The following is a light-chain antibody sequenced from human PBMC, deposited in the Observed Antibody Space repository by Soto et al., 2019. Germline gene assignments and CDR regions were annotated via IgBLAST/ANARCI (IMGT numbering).Light chain of an antibody. CDR3: QDRSYWPPLT. J-gene: IGKJ4*01. Sequence: EIVLTQSPGTLSLSPGERATLSCRASQSVSSSYLAWYQQKPGQAPRLLIYDASNRATGIPARFSGSGSGTDFTLTISSLEPEDFAIYYCQDRSYWPPLTFGGGTKVE. CDR2: DAS. V-gene: IGKV3D-20*02. CDR1: QSVSSSY.